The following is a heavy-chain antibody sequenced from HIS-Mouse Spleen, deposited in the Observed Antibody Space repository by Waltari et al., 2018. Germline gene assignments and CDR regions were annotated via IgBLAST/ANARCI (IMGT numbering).Heavy chain of an antibody. V-gene: IGHV3-30*18. CDR3: AKASSGWLDY. CDR2: ISYDGSNK. CDR1: GFTFSSYG. Sequence: QVQLVESGGGVVQPGRSLRLSCAASGFTFSSYGIPWVRRAPGKGLELVAVISYDGSNKYYADSVKGRFTISRDNSKNTLYLQMNSLRAEDTAVYYCAKASSGWLDYWGQGTLVTVSS. J-gene: IGHJ4*02. D-gene: IGHD6-19*01.